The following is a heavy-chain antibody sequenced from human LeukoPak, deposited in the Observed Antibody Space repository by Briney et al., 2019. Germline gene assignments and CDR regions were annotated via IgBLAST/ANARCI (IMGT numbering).Heavy chain of an antibody. Sequence: SETLSLTCTVSGGSISGYHWSWIRQPPGKGLDWIGYSGSTKYNPSLKSRVTMSVDTSKNQFSLKLSSVTAADTAVYYCARGGLENGYHANDGFDICCQGTMVTVSS. CDR3: ARGGLENGYHANDGFDI. V-gene: IGHV4-59*01. CDR1: GGSISGYH. CDR2: SGST. D-gene: IGHD3-22*01. J-gene: IGHJ3*02.